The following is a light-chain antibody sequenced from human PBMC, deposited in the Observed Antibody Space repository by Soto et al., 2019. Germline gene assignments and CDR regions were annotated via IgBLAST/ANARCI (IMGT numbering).Light chain of an antibody. CDR1: QGISSY. CDR3: HQSYSYPPS. Sequence: GDRVTITCRASQGISSYLAWYQQKPGKAPKLLIYAASTLQSGVPSRFSGSGSGTDFTLTISCLQSEDFATYYCHQSYSYPPSLGPGSPLE. V-gene: IGKV1-8*01. J-gene: IGKJ5*01. CDR2: AAS.